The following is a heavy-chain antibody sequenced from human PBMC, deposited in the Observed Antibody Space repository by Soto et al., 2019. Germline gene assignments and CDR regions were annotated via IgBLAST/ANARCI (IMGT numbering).Heavy chain of an antibody. CDR2: IIPIFGTA. Sequence: QVQLVQSGAEVKKPGASVKVSCKASGGTFSSYASSWVRQAPGPGLEWMGGIIPIFGTADYAQKFQGRVTITADESPSTAYMELSSVSSEDTAVYYCAGGRRDGYIAESDWFDPGGQGNRVTVSA. V-gene: IGHV1-69*01. CDR1: GGTFSSYA. J-gene: IGHJ5*02. D-gene: IGHD5-12*01. CDR3: AGGRRDGYIAESDWFDP.